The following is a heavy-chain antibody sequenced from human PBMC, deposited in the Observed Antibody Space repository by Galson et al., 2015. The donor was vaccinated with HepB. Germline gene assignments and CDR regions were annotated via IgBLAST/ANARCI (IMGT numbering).Heavy chain of an antibody. D-gene: IGHD3-10*01. Sequence: SLRLSCAASGFTFSSYAMSWVRQAPGKGLEWVSAISGSGGSTYYADSVKGRFTISRDNSKNTLYLQMNSLRAEDTAVYYCAISGFYGSGSYYGYWGQGTLVTVSS. J-gene: IGHJ4*02. CDR2: ISGSGGST. CDR3: AISGFYGSGSYYGY. CDR1: GFTFSSYA. V-gene: IGHV3-23*01.